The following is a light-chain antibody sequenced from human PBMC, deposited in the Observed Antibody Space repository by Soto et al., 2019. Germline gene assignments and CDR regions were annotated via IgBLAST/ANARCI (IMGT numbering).Light chain of an antibody. CDR2: EVS. V-gene: IGLV2-8*01. J-gene: IGLJ1*01. CDR1: SSDVGGYNY. CDR3: SSYAGRSNLFF. Sequence: QSVLTQPPSASGSPGQSVTISCTGTSSDVGGYNYVSWYQQHPGKATKLMIYEVSKRPSGVPDRFSGSKSGKTASLPFFGLQAEDEADYYCSSYAGRSNLFFLGTGTKVTV.